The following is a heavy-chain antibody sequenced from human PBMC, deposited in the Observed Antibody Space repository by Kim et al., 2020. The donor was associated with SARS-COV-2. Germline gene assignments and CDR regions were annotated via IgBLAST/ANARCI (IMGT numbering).Heavy chain of an antibody. Sequence: SLKSRVTISVDTSKNQFSLKLSSVTAADTAVYYCARVDCSSTSCYNVFDYWGQGTLVTVSS. J-gene: IGHJ4*02. D-gene: IGHD2-2*02. V-gene: IGHV4-31*02. CDR3: ARVDCSSTSCYNVFDY.